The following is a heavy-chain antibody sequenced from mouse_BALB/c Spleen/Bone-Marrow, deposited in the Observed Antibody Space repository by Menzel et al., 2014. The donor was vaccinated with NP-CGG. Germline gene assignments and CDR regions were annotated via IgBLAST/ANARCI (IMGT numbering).Heavy chain of an antibody. CDR2: INPYNDGT. Sequence: VQLKESGPELVKPGASVKMSCKASGYTFTSYAMHWVKQKPGQGLEWIGYINPYNDGTKYNEKFKGKATLTSDKSSSTAYMELSSLTSVDSAVYYCARLDHKYEGYWGQGTTLTVSS. J-gene: IGHJ2*01. D-gene: IGHD5-1-1*01. CDR1: GYTFTSYA. V-gene: IGHV1-14*01. CDR3: ARLDHKYEGY.